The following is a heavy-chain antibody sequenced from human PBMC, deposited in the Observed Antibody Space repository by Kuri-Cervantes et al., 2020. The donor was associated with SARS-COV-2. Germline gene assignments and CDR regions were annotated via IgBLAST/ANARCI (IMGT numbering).Heavy chain of an antibody. V-gene: IGHV4-34*01. D-gene: IGHD2-2*01. J-gene: IGHJ4*02. CDR2: INHSGST. CDR3: ARGGPAAMRAYFDY. CDR1: GGSFSGYY. Sequence: SQTLSPTCAVYGGSFSGYYWSWSRQPPGKGLEWIGEINHSGSTNYNPSLKSRVTISVDTSKNQFSLKLSSVTAADTAVYYCARGGPAAMRAYFDYWGQGTLVTVSS.